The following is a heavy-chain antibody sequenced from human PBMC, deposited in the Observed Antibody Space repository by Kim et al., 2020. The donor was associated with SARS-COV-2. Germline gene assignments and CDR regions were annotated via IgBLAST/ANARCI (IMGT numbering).Heavy chain of an antibody. CDR3: AKDRRSGWPYFDY. Sequence: GGSLRLSCAASGFTFSSYGMHWVRQAPRKGLEWVAVISYDGSNKYYADSVKGRFTISRDNSKNTLYLQMNSLRAEDTAVYYCAKDRRSGWPYFDYWGQGTLVTVSS. CDR2: ISYDGSNK. J-gene: IGHJ4*02. CDR1: GFTFSSYG. V-gene: IGHV3-30*18. D-gene: IGHD6-19*01.